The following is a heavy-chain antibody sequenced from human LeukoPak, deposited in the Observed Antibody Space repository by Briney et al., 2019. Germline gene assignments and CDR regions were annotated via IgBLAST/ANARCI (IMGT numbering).Heavy chain of an antibody. Sequence: ASVKVSCKASGYTFTGYYMHWLRLAPGQGLEWMGWISAYNGNTNYAQKLQGRVTMTTDTSTSTAYMELRSLRSDDTAVYYCAISTSIAARSGYFDYWGQGTLVTVSS. J-gene: IGHJ4*02. V-gene: IGHV1-18*04. CDR3: AISTSIAARSGYFDY. CDR2: ISAYNGNT. D-gene: IGHD6-6*01. CDR1: GYTFTGYY.